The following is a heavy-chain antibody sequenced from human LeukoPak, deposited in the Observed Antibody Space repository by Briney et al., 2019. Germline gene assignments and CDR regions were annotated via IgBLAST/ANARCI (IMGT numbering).Heavy chain of an antibody. CDR3: ARDEGPYYFDY. CDR2: IYYSGST. V-gene: IGHV4-39*07. J-gene: IGHJ4*02. CDR1: GGSISSSSYY. Sequence: KASETLSLTCTVSGGSISSSSYYWGWIRQPPGKGLEWIGSIYYSGSTYYNPSLKSRVTISVDTSKNQFSLKLSSVTAADTAVYYCARDEGPYYFDYWGQGTLVTVSS.